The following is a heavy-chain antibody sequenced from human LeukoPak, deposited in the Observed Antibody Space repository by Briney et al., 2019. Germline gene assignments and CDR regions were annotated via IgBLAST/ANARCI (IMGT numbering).Heavy chain of an antibody. J-gene: IGHJ5*02. CDR3: ARETYYYDSSGYPNT. CDR2: ISAYNGNT. D-gene: IGHD3-22*01. CDR1: GGTFSSYA. Sequence: ASVKVSCKASGGTFSSYAISWVRQAPGQGLEWMGWISAYNGNTNYAQKLQGRVTMTTDTSTSTAYMELRGLRSDDTAVYYCARETYYYDSSGYPNTWGQGTLVTVSS. V-gene: IGHV1-18*01.